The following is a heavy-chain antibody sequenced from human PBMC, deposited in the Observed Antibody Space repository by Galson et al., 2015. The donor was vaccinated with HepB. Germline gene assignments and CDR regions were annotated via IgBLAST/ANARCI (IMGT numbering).Heavy chain of an antibody. V-gene: IGHV3-48*02. Sequence: SLRLSCAASGFTFSSYSMNWVRQAPGKGLEWVSYISSSSSTIYYVDSVKGRFTISRDNAKNSLYLQMNSLRDEDTAVYYCARDLPDNWDIVVVPAAISLDYWGQGTLVTVSS. D-gene: IGHD2-2*01. CDR2: ISSSSSTI. CDR3: ARDLPDNWDIVVVPAAISLDY. CDR1: GFTFSSYS. J-gene: IGHJ4*02.